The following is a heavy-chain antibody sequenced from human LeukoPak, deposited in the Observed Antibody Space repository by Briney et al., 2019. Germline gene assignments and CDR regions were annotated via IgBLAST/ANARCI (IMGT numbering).Heavy chain of an antibody. CDR3: AGERRDGYNYY. Sequence: SETLSLTCTVSGGSISIYYWSWIRQPPGKGLEWIGYIYYSGSTNYNPSLKSRVTISVDTSKNQFSLKLSSVTAADTAAYYCAGERRDGYNYYWGQGTLVTVSS. J-gene: IGHJ4*02. D-gene: IGHD5-12*01. CDR1: GGSISIYY. V-gene: IGHV4-59*01. CDR2: IYYSGST.